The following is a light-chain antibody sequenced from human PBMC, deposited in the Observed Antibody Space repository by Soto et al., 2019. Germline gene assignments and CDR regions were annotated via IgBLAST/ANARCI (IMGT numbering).Light chain of an antibody. CDR3: QQYYNWPPLT. V-gene: IGKV3-15*01. J-gene: IGKJ4*01. CDR2: GAS. Sequence: EILMTQSPATLSVSPGERATLSCRASQNVGSHVAWYQQKPGQAPGLFIYGASTRATGIPARFSGSGSGTEFTLTISSLQSEDFAIYYCQQYYNWPPLTFGGGTKVEIQ. CDR1: QNVGSH.